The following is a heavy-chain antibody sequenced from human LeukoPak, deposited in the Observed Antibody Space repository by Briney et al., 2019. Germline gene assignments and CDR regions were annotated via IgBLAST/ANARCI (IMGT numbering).Heavy chain of an antibody. Sequence: SVKVSCKASGGTFSSYAISWVRQAPGQGLEWMGGIIPIFGTANYAQKFQGRVTITADKSTSTAYMELSSLRSEDTAVYYCAREAQPDDSSGYYYIDYWGQGTLVTVSS. V-gene: IGHV1-69*06. CDR1: GGTFSSYA. CDR3: AREAQPDDSSGYYYIDY. D-gene: IGHD3-22*01. J-gene: IGHJ4*02. CDR2: IIPIFGTA.